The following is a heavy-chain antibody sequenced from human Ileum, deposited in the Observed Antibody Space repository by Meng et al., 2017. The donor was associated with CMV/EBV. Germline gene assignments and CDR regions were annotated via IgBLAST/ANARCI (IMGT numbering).Heavy chain of an antibody. CDR2: VVNDGNKK. CDR1: GFTFSNYE. V-gene: IGHV3-30-3*01. CDR3: ARDFDY. Sequence: QRQLVESGGGVVQPGRSLRPSCAASGFTFSNYEMHWVRQAPGKGLEWVTLVVNDGNKKYYADSVKGRFTISRDNSAKMVYLEMNNLRPEDTAIYYCARDFDYWGQGTLVTVSS. J-gene: IGHJ4*02.